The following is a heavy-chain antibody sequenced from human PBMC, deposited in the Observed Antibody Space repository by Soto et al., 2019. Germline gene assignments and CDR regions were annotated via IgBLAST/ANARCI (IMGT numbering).Heavy chain of an antibody. Sequence: QLQLQESGSGLVKPSQTLSLTCDVSGDSISSGGYSWNWIRQPPGKGLEWIGYIYHSGGTDYNPSLKSRVTITVDCSNNKFSLKLNSVTAADTAVYYCARDSRSGYYLEYWGQGTLVTVSS. CDR3: ARDSRSGYYLEY. J-gene: IGHJ4*02. V-gene: IGHV4-30-2*01. CDR2: IYHSGGT. CDR1: GDSISSGGYS. D-gene: IGHD3-22*01.